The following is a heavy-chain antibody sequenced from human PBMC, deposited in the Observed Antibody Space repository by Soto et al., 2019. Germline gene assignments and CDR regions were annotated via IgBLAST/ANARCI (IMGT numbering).Heavy chain of an antibody. CDR1: GYTFTSYY. Sequence: ASLKVSCKASGYTFTSYYIHCVRQAPGQGLEWMGIINPSGGSTTYAQKFQGRVTMTRDTSTSTVYMELSSLRSEEKAVYYCPRFGGPMIVVVIQTWGHAALVTVSS. CDR2: INPSGGST. CDR3: PRFGGPMIVVVIQT. V-gene: IGHV1-46*01. D-gene: IGHD3-22*01. J-gene: IGHJ5*01.